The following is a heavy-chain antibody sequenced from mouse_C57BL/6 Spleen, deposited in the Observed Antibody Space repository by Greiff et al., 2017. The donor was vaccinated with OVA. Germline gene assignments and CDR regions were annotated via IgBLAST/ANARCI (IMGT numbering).Heavy chain of an antibody. D-gene: IGHD2-3*01. J-gene: IGHJ3*01. CDR1: GYTFTSYW. V-gene: IGHV1-64*01. Sequence: QVQLQQSGAELVKPGASVKLSCKASGYTFTSYWMHWVKQRPGQGLEWIGMIHPNSGSTNYNEKFKSKATLTVDKSSSTAYMQLSSLTSEDSAVYYCARWGIYDGYSGFAYWGQGTLVTVSA. CDR3: ARWGIYDGYSGFAY. CDR2: IHPNSGST.